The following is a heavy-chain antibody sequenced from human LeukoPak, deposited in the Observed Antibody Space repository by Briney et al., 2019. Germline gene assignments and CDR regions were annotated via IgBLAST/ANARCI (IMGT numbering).Heavy chain of an antibody. CDR2: IYYSGST. Sequence: SETLSLTCPVSGASIGSSSYYWAWIREPPGKGLEWFGIIYYSGSTYYNPSLKSRVTISVDTSKNQFSLKLSSVTAADTAVYYCARQRCSGGSCNLIDYWGQGTLVTVSS. J-gene: IGHJ4*02. CDR3: ARQRCSGGSCNLIDY. D-gene: IGHD2-15*01. V-gene: IGHV4-39*01. CDR1: GASIGSSSYY.